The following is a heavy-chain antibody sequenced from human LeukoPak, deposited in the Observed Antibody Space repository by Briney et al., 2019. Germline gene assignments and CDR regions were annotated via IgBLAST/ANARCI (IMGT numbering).Heavy chain of an antibody. Sequence: GGSLRLSCAASGFTFGDYAMHWVRHAPGKGLEWVSGISWNSGSIGYADSVKGRFTISRDNANNSLYLQMSSLRAEDTALYYCAKHSRDILTGCYDYWGQGTLVTVS. J-gene: IGHJ4*02. CDR2: ISWNSGSI. D-gene: IGHD3-9*01. V-gene: IGHV3-9*01. CDR3: AKHSRDILTGCYDY. CDR1: GFTFGDYA.